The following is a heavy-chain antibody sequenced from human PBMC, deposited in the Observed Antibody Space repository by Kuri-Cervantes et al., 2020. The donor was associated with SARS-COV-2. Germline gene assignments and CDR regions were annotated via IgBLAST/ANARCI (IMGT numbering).Heavy chain of an antibody. V-gene: IGHV1-18*01. CDR2: ITAYNGNT. CDR1: GYTFSSYG. J-gene: IGHJ6*01. Sequence: ASVKVSCKASGYTFSSYGISWVRQAPGQGLEWMGWITAYNGNTNYAQKLQGRVTMTTDTSTSTAYMELRSLRSDDTAVYYCARDDYGDYVPDYYYYGKDVWGQGTAVTVSS. CDR3: ARDDYGDYVPDYYYYGKDV. D-gene: IGHD4-17*01.